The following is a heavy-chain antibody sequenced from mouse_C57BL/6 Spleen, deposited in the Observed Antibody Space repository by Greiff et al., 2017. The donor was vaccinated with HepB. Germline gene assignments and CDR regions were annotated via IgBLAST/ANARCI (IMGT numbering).Heavy chain of an antibody. Sequence: LKQPGAELVRPGSSVKLSCKASGYTFTSYWMHWVKQRPIQGLEWIGNIDPSDSETHYNQKFKDKATLTVDKSSSTAYMQLSSLTSEDSAVYYCARQGYGSSYPAWFAYWGQGTLVTVSA. V-gene: IGHV1-52*01. J-gene: IGHJ3*01. CDR2: IDPSDSET. CDR3: ARQGYGSSYPAWFAY. D-gene: IGHD1-1*01. CDR1: GYTFTSYW.